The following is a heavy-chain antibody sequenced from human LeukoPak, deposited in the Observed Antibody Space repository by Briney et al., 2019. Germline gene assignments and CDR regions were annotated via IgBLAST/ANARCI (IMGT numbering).Heavy chain of an antibody. J-gene: IGHJ4*02. D-gene: IGHD6-6*01. CDR1: GYTFTGYY. V-gene: IGHV1-2*02. Sequence: SVKVSCKASGYTFTGYYMHWVRQAPGQGLEWMGWINPNSGGTNYAQKFQGRVTMTRDTSISTAYMELSRLRSDDTAVYYCARDRGFDSSSSGPGYRGQGTLVTVSS. CDR2: INPNSGGT. CDR3: ARDRGFDSSSSGPGY.